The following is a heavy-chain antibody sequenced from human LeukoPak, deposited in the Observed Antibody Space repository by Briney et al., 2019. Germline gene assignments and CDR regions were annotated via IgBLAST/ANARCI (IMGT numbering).Heavy chain of an antibody. D-gene: IGHD2-2*01. CDR3: ARRYRYQLHNSHFDY. CDR2: ISGSGGST. V-gene: IGHV3-23*01. J-gene: IGHJ4*02. Sequence: GGSLRLSCAASGFTFSSYAMSWVRQAPGEGLEWVSAISGSGGSTYYADSVKGRFTISRDNSKNTLYLQMNSLRAEDTAVYYCARRYRYQLHNSHFDYWGQGTLVTVSS. CDR1: GFTFSSYA.